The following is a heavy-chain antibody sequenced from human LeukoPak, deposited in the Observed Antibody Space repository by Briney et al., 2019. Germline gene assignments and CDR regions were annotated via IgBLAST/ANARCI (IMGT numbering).Heavy chain of an antibody. CDR1: GFTFSSYA. CDR2: ISGSGGST. CDR3: AKDLKGYYYGSGSYF. Sequence: GGSLRLSCAASGFTFSSYAMSWVRQAPGKGLEWVSAISGSGGSTYYADSVKGRFTISRDNSKNTLYLQMNSLRAEDTAVYYCAKDLKGYYYGSGSYFWGQGTLVTVSS. D-gene: IGHD3-10*01. J-gene: IGHJ4*02. V-gene: IGHV3-23*01.